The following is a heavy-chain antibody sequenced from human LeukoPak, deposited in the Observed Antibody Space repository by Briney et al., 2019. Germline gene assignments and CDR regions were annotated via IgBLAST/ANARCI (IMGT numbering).Heavy chain of an antibody. V-gene: IGHV4-34*01. J-gene: IGHJ5*02. CDR1: GGSFSGYY. CDR2: INHSGST. D-gene: IGHD3-3*01. Sequence: PSETLSLTCAVYGGSFSGYYWSWIRQPPGKGLEWIGEINHSGSTNYNPSLKSRVTISVDTSKNQFSLKLSSVTAADTAVYYCARLSVIAIFGVVIPKWFDPWGQGTLVTVSS. CDR3: ARLSVIAIFGVVIPKWFDP.